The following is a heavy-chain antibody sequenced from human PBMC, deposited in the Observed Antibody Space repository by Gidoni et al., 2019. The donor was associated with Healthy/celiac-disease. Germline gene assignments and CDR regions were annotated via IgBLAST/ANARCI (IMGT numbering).Heavy chain of an antibody. CDR1: GGTFSSYA. J-gene: IGHJ5*02. Sequence: EVKKPGSSVKVSCKASGGTFSSYAISWVRQAPGQGLEWMGGIIPIFVTANYAQKFQGRVTITADESTSTAYMELSSLRSEDTAVYYCAREVSGGSGWYNWFDPWGQGTLVTVSS. CDR3: AREVSGGSGWYNWFDP. D-gene: IGHD6-19*01. CDR2: IIPIFVTA. V-gene: IGHV1-69*01.